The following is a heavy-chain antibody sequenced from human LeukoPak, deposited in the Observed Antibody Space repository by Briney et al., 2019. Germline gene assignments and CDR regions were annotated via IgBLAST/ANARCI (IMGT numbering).Heavy chain of an antibody. CDR2: IYYSGST. D-gene: IGHD6-19*01. Sequence: SETLSLTCTVSGGSISSSSYYWGWIRQPPGKGLEWIGSIYYSGSTYYNPSLKSRVTISVDTSKNQFSLKLSSVTAADTAVYYCAKDPDVAGTSYWGQGTLVTVSS. CDR3: AKDPDVAGTSY. V-gene: IGHV4-39*07. CDR1: GGSISSSSYY. J-gene: IGHJ4*02.